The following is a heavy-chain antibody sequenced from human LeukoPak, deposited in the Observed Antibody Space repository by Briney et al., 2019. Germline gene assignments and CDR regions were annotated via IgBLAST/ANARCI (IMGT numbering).Heavy chain of an antibody. CDR3: AKDGNWARFED. D-gene: IGHD7-27*01. CDR2: ISTSGNTI. V-gene: IGHV3-48*03. Sequence: QTGGSLRLSCAASGFIFSSYEMNWVRQAPGKGLEWVSYISTSGNTIYYADSVKGRFTISRDNSKNMVWLQINSPTAEDTATYYCAKDGNWARFEDWGQGTLVTVSS. CDR1: GFIFSSYE. J-gene: IGHJ4*02.